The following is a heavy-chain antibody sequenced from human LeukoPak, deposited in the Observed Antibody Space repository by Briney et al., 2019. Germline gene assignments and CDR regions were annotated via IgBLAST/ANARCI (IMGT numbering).Heavy chain of an antibody. Sequence: SETLSLTCAVYGGSFSGYYWSWIRQPPGKGLEWIGEINHSGSTNYNPSLKSRVTISVDTSKNQFSLKLSSVTAADTAVYYCARIKVVTIFVTPNIYGMDVWGQGTTVTVSS. CDR2: INHSGST. J-gene: IGHJ6*02. D-gene: IGHD3-3*01. V-gene: IGHV4-34*01. CDR3: ARIKVVTIFVTPNIYGMDV. CDR1: GGSFSGYY.